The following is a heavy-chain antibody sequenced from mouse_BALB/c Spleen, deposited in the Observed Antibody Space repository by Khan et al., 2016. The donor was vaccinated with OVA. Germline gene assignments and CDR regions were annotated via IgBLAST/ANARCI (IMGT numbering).Heavy chain of an antibody. CDR1: GYTFTTAG. Sequence: QIQLVQSGPELKKPGETVRISCKASGYTFTTAGMQWVQKMPGKGLKWIGWINTHSGVPKYAEDFKGRFAFSLETSASTAYLQITNLKNEDTATYFCARGGADYYRNDGGAMDDWGQGTSVTVSS. D-gene: IGHD2-14*01. CDR3: ARGGADYYRNDGGAMDD. J-gene: IGHJ4*01. CDR2: INTHSGVP. V-gene: IGHV9-4*02.